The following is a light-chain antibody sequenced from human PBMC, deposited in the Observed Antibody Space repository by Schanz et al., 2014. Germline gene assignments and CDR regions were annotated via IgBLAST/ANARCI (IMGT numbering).Light chain of an antibody. CDR1: SSDVGSYNL. CDR3: SSYTSSSTFWV. V-gene: IGLV2-14*02. J-gene: IGLJ3*02. CDR2: DVS. Sequence: QSALTQPASVSGSPGQSITISCTGTSSDVGSYNLVSWYQQHPGKAPKLMIYDVSNRPSGVSNRFSGSKSGNTASLTISGLQAEDEADYYCSSYTSSSTFWVFGGGTKLTVL.